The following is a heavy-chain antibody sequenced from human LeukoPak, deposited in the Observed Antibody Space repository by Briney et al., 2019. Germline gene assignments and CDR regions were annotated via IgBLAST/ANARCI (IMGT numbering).Heavy chain of an antibody. J-gene: IGHJ5*02. CDR2: ISAYNGNT. CDR1: GYTFTSYG. D-gene: IGHD3-3*01. Sequence: GASVKVSCKASGYTFTSYGISWVRQAPGQGLEWMGWISAYNGNTNYAQKLQGRVTMTTDTSTSTAYMELRSLRSDDTAVYYCARAQGGYYDFWSGSAYSNWFDPWGQGTLVTVSS. V-gene: IGHV1-18*01. CDR3: ARAQGGYYDFWSGSAYSNWFDP.